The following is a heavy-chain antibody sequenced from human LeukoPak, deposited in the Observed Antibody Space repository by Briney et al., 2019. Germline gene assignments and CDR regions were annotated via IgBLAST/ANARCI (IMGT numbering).Heavy chain of an antibody. CDR2: ISYDGSNK. V-gene: IGHV3-30*03. CDR1: GFTFSSYG. Sequence: AGGSLRLSCAASGFTFSSYGMHWVRQAPGKGLEWVAVISYDGSNKYYADSVKGRFTISRDNSKNTLYLQMNSLRADDTAVYYCTRERSEAFDYWGQGTLVTVPS. CDR3: TRERSEAFDY. J-gene: IGHJ4*02.